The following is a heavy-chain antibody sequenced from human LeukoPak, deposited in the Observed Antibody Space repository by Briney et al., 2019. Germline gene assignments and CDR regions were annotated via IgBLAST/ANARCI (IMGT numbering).Heavy chain of an antibody. D-gene: IGHD6-19*01. CDR1: GFTFSSYG. CDR3: ARDHSSGWYSDYFDY. J-gene: IGHJ4*02. V-gene: IGHV3-33*01. Sequence: PGRSLRLSCAASGFTFSSYGMHWVRQAPGKGLEWEAVIWYDGSNKYYADSVKGRFTISRGNSKNTLYLQMNSLRAEDTAVYYCARDHSSGWYSDYFDYWGQGTLVTVSS. CDR2: IWYDGSNK.